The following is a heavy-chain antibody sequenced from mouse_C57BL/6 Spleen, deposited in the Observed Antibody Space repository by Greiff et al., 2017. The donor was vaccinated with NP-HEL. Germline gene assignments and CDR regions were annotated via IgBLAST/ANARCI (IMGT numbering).Heavy chain of an antibody. J-gene: IGHJ4*01. Sequence: QVQLQQSGPVLVKPGASVKISCKASGYAFSSSWMNWVKQRPGKGLEWIGRIYPGDGDTTYTGTFTGTATLTADKTSSTAYMQLSSLTSEDSAVYCCARGATVVASPLYAMDYWGQGTSVTVSS. V-gene: IGHV1-82*01. CDR3: ARGATVVASPLYAMDY. D-gene: IGHD1-1*01. CDR1: GYAFSSSW. CDR2: IYPGDGDT.